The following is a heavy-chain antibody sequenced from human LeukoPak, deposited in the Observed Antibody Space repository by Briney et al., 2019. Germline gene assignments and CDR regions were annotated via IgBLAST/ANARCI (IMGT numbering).Heavy chain of an antibody. V-gene: IGHV3-23*01. J-gene: IGHJ4*02. CDR1: GFTFSSYA. Sequence: GGSLRLSCAASGFTFSSYAMSWVRQAPGKGLEWVSAISGSGGSTYYADSVKGRFTISRDNSKNTPYLQMNSLRAEDTAVYYCAKDEPIVVVPAASDYWGQGTLVTVSS. D-gene: IGHD2-2*01. CDR3: AKDEPIVVVPAASDY. CDR2: ISGSGGST.